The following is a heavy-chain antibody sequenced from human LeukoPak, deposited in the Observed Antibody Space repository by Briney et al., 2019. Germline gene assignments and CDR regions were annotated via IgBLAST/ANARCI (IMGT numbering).Heavy chain of an antibody. V-gene: IGHV3-53*01. J-gene: IGHJ5*02. Sequence: GGALRLSCAACGLTISDNYMSWVRQAPGKGLEYVSVIYSGGSTYYADSVKGRFTISTDNSKNTLYLQMNTLRAEDTAVYYCARARPWYTENWFGPWGQGALVTVSS. CDR1: GLTISDNY. CDR2: IYSGGST. CDR3: ARARPWYTENWFGP. D-gene: IGHD2-2*02.